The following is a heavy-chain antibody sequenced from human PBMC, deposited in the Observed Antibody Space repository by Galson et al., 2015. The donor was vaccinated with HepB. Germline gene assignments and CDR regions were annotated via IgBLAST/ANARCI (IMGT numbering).Heavy chain of an antibody. Sequence: LRLSCAASGFTFSSYAMSWVRQAPGKGLEWVSAISGSGGSTYYADSVKGRFTISRDNSKNTLYLQMNSLRAEDTAIYFCAKAGYADRYYFDYWGQGALVTVSS. CDR2: ISGSGGST. CDR1: GFTFSSYA. CDR3: AKAGYADRYYFDY. D-gene: IGHD3-16*01. V-gene: IGHV3-23*01. J-gene: IGHJ4*02.